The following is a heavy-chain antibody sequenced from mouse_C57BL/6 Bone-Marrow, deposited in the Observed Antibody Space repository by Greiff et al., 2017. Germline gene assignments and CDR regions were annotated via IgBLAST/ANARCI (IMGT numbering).Heavy chain of an antibody. Sequence: VQLQQPGAELVKPGASVKVSCKASGYTFTSYWMHWVKQRPGQGLEWIGRIHPGDGDTNYNGKFKGKATLTADKSSSTAYMQLSSLTSEDSAVYFCARSQLRLLAWFAYWGQGTLVTVSA. CDR1: GYTFTSYW. J-gene: IGHJ3*01. CDR2: IHPGDGDT. V-gene: IGHV1-74*01. CDR3: ARSQLRLLAWFAY. D-gene: IGHD3-2*02.